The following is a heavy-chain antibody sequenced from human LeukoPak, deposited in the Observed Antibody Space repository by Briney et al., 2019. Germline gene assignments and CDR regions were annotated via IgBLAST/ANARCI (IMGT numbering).Heavy chain of an antibody. Sequence: GGSLRLSCAASGFTFSSYAMHWVRQAPGKGLEWVAVISYDGSNKYYADSVKGRFTISRDNSKNTLYLQTNSLRAEDTAVYYCARLRWPGAFDIWGQGTMVTVSS. CDR2: ISYDGSNK. V-gene: IGHV3-30*04. D-gene: IGHD5-24*01. J-gene: IGHJ3*02. CDR1: GFTFSSYA. CDR3: ARLRWPGAFDI.